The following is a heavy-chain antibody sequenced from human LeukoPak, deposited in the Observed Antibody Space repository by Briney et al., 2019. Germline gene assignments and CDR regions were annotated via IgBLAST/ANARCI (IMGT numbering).Heavy chain of an antibody. CDR3: AKVWRDDRISGSYRGSDY. Sequence: PGGSLRLSCAASGFTFSTYAMNWVRQAPGKGLEWVAVISYDGSNRYYADSMKGRFTISRDNSKNMLYLQIDSLRPEDTAMYYCAKVWRDDRISGSYRGSDYWGQGTLVTVSS. CDR2: ISYDGSNR. CDR1: GFTFSTYA. V-gene: IGHV3-30*18. J-gene: IGHJ4*02. D-gene: IGHD3-16*02.